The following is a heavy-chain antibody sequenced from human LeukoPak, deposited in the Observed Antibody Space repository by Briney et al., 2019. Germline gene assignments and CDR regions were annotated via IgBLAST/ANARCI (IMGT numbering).Heavy chain of an antibody. CDR3: AREGYYDFWSGYYKDYYYGMDV. J-gene: IGHJ6*02. V-gene: IGHV3-7*01. CDR2: IKQDGSEK. Sequence: GGSLRLSCAASGFTFSSYWMSWVRQAPGKGLEWVANIKQDGSEKYYVDSVKGRFTISRDNAKNSLYLQMNSLRAEDTAVYYCAREGYYDFWSGYYKDYYYGMDVWGQGTTVTVSS. CDR1: GFTFSSYW. D-gene: IGHD3-3*01.